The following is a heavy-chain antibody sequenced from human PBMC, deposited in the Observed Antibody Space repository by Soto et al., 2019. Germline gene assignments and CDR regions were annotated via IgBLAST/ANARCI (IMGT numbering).Heavy chain of an antibody. D-gene: IGHD5-18*01. CDR3: AIPEKDTAMGHYYYYGMDV. V-gene: IGHV1-46*01. CDR2: INPSGGST. Sequence: ASVKVSCKASGYTFTSYYMHWVRQAPGQGLEWMGIINPSGGSTSYAQKFQGRVTMTRDTSTSTVYMELSSLRSEDTAVYYCAIPEKDTAMGHYYYYGMDVWGQGTTVTVSS. CDR1: GYTFTSYY. J-gene: IGHJ6*02.